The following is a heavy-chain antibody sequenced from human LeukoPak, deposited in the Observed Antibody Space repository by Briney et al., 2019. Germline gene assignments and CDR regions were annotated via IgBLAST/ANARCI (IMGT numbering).Heavy chain of an antibody. Sequence: GGSLRLSCAASGFTFSSYAMHWVRQAPGKGLEWVAVISYDGSNKYYADSVKGRFTISRDNSKNTLYLQMNSLRAEDTAVYYCAKSQYQYDSSGHAPGDYWGQGTLVAVSS. CDR1: GFTFSSYA. CDR2: ISYDGSNK. CDR3: AKSQYQYDSSGHAPGDY. J-gene: IGHJ4*02. D-gene: IGHD3-22*01. V-gene: IGHV3-30*04.